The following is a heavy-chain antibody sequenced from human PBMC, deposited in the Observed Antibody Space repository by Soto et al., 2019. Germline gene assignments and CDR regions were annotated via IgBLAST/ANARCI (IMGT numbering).Heavy chain of an antibody. V-gene: IGHV5-51*01. J-gene: IGHJ3*02. CDR1: GWSSISYK. CDR3: ARIIGYCRNNDCSWTFDI. Sequence: GEPRKIYGNSSGWSSISYKDAWVRQLPGKGLEWMGTFYPGDSTSTYSPSFQGQVTISVDKSISTAYLQLSSLKASDTAMYYCARIIGYCRNNDCSWTFDIWGQGTMVTVSS. CDR2: FYPGDSTS. D-gene: IGHD2-15*01.